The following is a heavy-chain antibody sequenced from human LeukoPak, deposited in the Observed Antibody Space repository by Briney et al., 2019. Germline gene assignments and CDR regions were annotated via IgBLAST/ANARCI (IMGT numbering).Heavy chain of an antibody. CDR2: IIPIIGKT. J-gene: IGHJ5*02. V-gene: IGHV1-69*08. D-gene: IGHD6-19*01. CDR1: GGTFSSYT. Sequence: GASVTVSCKASGGTFSSYTIFWVRQAPGQGLEWMGRIIPIIGKTDYAQKFQGRVMITADKSTSTAYMELSSLRSEDTAVYYCARGVAVASRFDPWGQGTLVTVSS. CDR3: ARGVAVASRFDP.